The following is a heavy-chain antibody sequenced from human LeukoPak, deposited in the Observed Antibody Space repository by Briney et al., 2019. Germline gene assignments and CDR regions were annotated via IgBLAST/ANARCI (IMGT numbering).Heavy chain of an antibody. Sequence: GSSVKVSCKASGGTFSSYAISWVRQAPGQGLEWMGGIIPIFGTANYAQKFQGRVTITTDESTSTAYMELNSLRSEDTAVYYCASGPLFSSSSWFDYWGQGTLVTVPS. D-gene: IGHD6-13*01. CDR3: ASGPLFSSSSWFDY. J-gene: IGHJ4*02. CDR1: GGTFSSYA. V-gene: IGHV1-69*05. CDR2: IIPIFGTA.